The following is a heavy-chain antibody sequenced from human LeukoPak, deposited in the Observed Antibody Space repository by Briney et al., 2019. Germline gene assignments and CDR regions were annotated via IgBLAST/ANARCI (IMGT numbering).Heavy chain of an antibody. V-gene: IGHV1-58*01. CDR1: GFTFTSSA. J-gene: IGHJ4*02. CDR3: AADPYDYGDYVLGY. CDR2: IVVGSGNT. Sequence: SVKVSCKASGFTFTSSAVQWVRQAGGQRLEWRGWIVVGSGNTNYAQKFQERVTITRDMSTSTAYMELSSLRSEDTAVYYCAADPYDYGDYVLGYWGQGTLITVSS. D-gene: IGHD4-17*01.